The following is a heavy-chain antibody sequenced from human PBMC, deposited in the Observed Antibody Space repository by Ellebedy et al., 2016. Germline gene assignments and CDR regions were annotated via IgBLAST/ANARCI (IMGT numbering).Heavy chain of an antibody. D-gene: IGHD5-18*01. CDR3: ARENTAMVMGWFDP. J-gene: IGHJ5*02. V-gene: IGHV3-23*01. Sequence: GESLKISXAASGVTFSSYAMSWVRQAPGKGLEWVSTMSGSGGSRYYTDSVKGRFTISRDNSENTLYLQVNRLRAEDTAVYYCARENTAMVMGWFDPWGQGTLVTVSS. CDR1: GVTFSSYA. CDR2: MSGSGGSR.